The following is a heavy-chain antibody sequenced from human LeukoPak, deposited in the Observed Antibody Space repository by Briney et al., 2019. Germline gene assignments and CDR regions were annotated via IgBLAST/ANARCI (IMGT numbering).Heavy chain of an antibody. D-gene: IGHD3-10*01. J-gene: IGHJ4*02. V-gene: IGHV4-59*08. CDR1: GGSISSYY. Sequence: SETLSLTCTVSGGSISSYYWSWIRQPPGKGLEWIAYIYYSGSTDYNPSLKSRVTISLDTSKNQFSLKLSSVTAADTAVYYCARRVSYGSGSRLFDYWGQGTLVTVSS. CDR3: ARRVSYGSGSRLFDY. CDR2: IYYSGST.